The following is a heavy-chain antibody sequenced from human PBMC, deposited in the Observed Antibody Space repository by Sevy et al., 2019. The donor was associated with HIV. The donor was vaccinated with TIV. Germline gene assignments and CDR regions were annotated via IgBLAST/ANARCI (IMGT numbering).Heavy chain of an antibody. CDR1: GFTFSSYG. V-gene: IGHV3-30*18. D-gene: IGHD6-6*01. CDR2: ISYDGSNK. CDR3: AKDHGLEYSSSSLASDFDY. J-gene: IGHJ4*02. Sequence: GGSLRLSCAASGFTFSSYGMHWVRQAPGKGLEWVAVISYDGSNKYYADSMKGRFTISRDNSKNTLYLQMNSLRAEDTAVYYCAKDHGLEYSSSSLASDFDYWGQGTLVTVSS.